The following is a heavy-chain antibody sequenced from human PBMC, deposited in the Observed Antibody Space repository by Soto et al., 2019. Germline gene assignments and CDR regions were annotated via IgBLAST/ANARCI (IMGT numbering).Heavy chain of an antibody. V-gene: IGHV1-69*06. CDR1: GGTLSDHG. CDR2: TIPVFNTA. Sequence: QVQLEQSGAEVKKPGSSVKVSCKASGGTLSDHGVAWLRQAPGQGLEWMGGTIPVFNTAKYAQKFQGRVTVTADKFTKIAYMELSSLRSEDTAFYFCERGVYGSGNYYTGTSAFDIWGQGTMVIVSS. CDR3: ERGVYGSGNYYTGTSAFDI. J-gene: IGHJ3*02. D-gene: IGHD3-10*01.